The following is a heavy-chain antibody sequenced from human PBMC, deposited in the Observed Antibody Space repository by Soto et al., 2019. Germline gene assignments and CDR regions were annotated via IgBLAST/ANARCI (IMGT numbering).Heavy chain of an antibody. V-gene: IGHV4-34*01. CDR2: INHSGSA. J-gene: IGHJ4*02. CDR1: GGSFSDYI. D-gene: IGHD1-26*01. Sequence: QVQLQQSGAGLLKPSETLSLTCAVYGGSFSDYIWTWIRQTPGKGLQWIGQINHSGSANYNPSLKSRAAISVHTSNSQFSLELSSVTAADTAVYYCARGLISGSHYSGGWYYFDSWGQGTQVTVSS. CDR3: ARGLISGSHYSGGWYYFDS.